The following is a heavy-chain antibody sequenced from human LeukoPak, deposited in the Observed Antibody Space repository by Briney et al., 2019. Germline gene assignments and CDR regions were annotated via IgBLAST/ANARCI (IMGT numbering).Heavy chain of an antibody. V-gene: IGHV3-73*01. J-gene: IGHJ4*02. CDR1: GFTFSGSA. D-gene: IGHD6-19*01. CDR2: IRSKANSYAT. CDR3: TTAPLAQWLVYDY. Sequence: PGGSLRLSCAASGFTFSGSAMHWVRQASGKGLEWVGRIRSKANSYATAYAASVKGRFTISRDDSKNTAYLQMNSLKTEDTAVYYCTTAPLAQWLVYDYWGQGTLVTVSS.